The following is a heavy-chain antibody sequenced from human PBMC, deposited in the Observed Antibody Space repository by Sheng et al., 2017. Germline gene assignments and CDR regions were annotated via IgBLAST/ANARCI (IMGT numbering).Heavy chain of an antibody. Sequence: QVQLVESGGGLVKPGGSLRLSCAASGFTFSDYYMSWIRQAPGKGLEWVSYISSSGSTIYYADSVKGRFTISRDNAKNSLYLQMNSLRAEDTAVYYCASTDYDILTGYSPDGAFDYWGQGTLVTVSS. CDR1: GFTFSDYY. CDR3: ASTDYDILTGYSPDGAFDY. D-gene: IGHD3-9*01. V-gene: IGHV3-11*04. CDR2: ISSSGSTI. J-gene: IGHJ4*02.